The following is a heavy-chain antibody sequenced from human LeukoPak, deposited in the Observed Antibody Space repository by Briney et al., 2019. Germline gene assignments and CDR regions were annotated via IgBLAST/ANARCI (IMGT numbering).Heavy chain of an antibody. J-gene: IGHJ4*02. CDR3: AKDWTSIAAAGTDY. D-gene: IGHD6-13*01. V-gene: IGHV3-30-3*01. CDR2: ISYDGNNY. Sequence: GGSLRLSCAASGFTFSLYAVHWVRQAPGKGPEWVAVISYDGNNYYYADSVKGRFTISRDNSKNTLYLQMNSLRAEDTAVYYCAKDWTSIAAAGTDYWGQGTLVTVSS. CDR1: GFTFSLYA.